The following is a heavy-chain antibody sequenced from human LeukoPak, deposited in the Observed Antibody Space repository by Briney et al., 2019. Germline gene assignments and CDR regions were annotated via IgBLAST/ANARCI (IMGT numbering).Heavy chain of an antibody. D-gene: IGHD5-24*01. CDR2: INPSGGST. CDR3: TRSVRDGSIDY. V-gene: IGHV1-46*01. J-gene: IGHJ4*02. CDR1: GYTFTSYY. Sequence: GASVKASCKASGYTFTSYYMHWVRQAPGQGLEWMGIINPSGGSTSYAQKFQGRVTMTRDMSTSTVYMELSSLRSEDTAVYYCTRSVRDGSIDYWGQGTLVTVSS.